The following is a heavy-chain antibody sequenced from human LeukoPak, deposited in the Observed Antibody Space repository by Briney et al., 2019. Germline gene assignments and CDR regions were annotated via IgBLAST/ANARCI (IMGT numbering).Heavy chain of an antibody. D-gene: IGHD1-26*01. CDR1: GFTFNNYG. Sequence: PGGSLRLSCAASGFTFNNYGIDWVRQAPGKRLEWVSSISSSGSYIYYADSVKGRFTVSRDNAKNSLYLQMDSLRAEDTAMYYCARDRSASYYVSYGAFDIWGQGTMVTVSS. CDR2: ISSSGSYI. J-gene: IGHJ3*02. V-gene: IGHV3-21*01. CDR3: ARDRSASYYVSYGAFDI.